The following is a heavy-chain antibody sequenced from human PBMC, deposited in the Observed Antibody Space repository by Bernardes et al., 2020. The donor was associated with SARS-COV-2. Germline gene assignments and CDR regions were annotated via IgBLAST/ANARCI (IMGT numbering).Heavy chain of an antibody. CDR3: ATVRLITFGGSPPGWLDP. CDR1: GYTLPALS. V-gene: IGHV1-24*01. D-gene: IGHD3-16*01. J-gene: IGHJ5*02. CDR2: FAPADGET. Sequence: ASVQVSCKVSGYTLPALSLHWVRQAPGQGLEWMGGFAPADGETIYAQKFQGRVTMTEDTSTDTAYMELSSLRSEDTAVYYCATVRLITFGGSPPGWLDPWGQGIRVTVTS.